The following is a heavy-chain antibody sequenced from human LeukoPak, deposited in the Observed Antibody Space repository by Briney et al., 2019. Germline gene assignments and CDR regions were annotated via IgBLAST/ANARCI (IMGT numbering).Heavy chain of an antibody. D-gene: IGHD3-22*01. CDR1: GYTFTSYY. J-gene: IGHJ6*02. CDR3: ARVNHYDSSGYYPYGMDV. Sequence: ASVKVSCKASGYTFTSYYMHWVRQAPGQGLEWMGIINPSGGSTSCAQKFQGRVTMTRDTSTSTVYMELSSLRSEDTAVYYCARVNHYDSSGYYPYGMDVWGQGTTVTVSS. CDR2: INPSGGST. V-gene: IGHV1-46*01.